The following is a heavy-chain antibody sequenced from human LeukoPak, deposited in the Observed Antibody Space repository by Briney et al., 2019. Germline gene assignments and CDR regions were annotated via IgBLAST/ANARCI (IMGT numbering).Heavy chain of an antibody. Sequence: GGSLRLSCVFSGFTFSNYWMSWVRQAPGKGLEWVANIKQDESEKHYVDSVKGRFTISRDNAKNSLYLQMNSLRAEDTAVYYCATNLPSIAAAGYDPWGQGTLVTVSS. CDR1: GFTFSNYW. J-gene: IGHJ5*02. CDR2: IKQDESEK. D-gene: IGHD6-13*01. CDR3: ATNLPSIAAAGYDP. V-gene: IGHV3-7*01.